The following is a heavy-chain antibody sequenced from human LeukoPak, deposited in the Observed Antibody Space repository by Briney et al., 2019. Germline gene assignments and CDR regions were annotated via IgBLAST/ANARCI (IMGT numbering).Heavy chain of an antibody. V-gene: IGHV1-18*01. CDR3: ARERYYFDY. CDR1: GYTFTSYG. D-gene: IGHD5-24*01. J-gene: IGHJ4*02. CDR2: ISTYFGNT. Sequence: ASVKVSCKASGYTFTSYGISWVRQAPGQGLERMGWISTYFGNTNYAQNLQGRVTMTTDTSTSTAYMELRSLRSDDTAVYYCARERYYFDYWGQGSLVTVSS.